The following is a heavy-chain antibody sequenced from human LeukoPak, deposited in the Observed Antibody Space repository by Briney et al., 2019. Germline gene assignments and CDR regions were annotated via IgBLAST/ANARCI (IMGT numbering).Heavy chain of an antibody. V-gene: IGHV1-69*13. CDR1: GGTFSSYA. D-gene: IGHD6-6*01. CDR2: IIPIFGTA. J-gene: IGHJ4*02. Sequence: SVKVSCKASGGTFSSYAISWVRQAPGQGLEWMGGIIPIFGTANYAQKFQGRVTITADESTSTAYMELSSLRSEDTAVYYCARERREYSSSSALFYWGQGTLVTVSS. CDR3: ARERREYSSSSALFY.